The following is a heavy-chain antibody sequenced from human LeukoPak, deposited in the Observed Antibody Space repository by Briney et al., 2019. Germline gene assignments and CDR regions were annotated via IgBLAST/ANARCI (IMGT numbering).Heavy chain of an antibody. V-gene: IGHV4-31*03. Sequence: QTLSLTCTVXGGSIXSGGYYWSWIRQHPGKGLEWIGYIYYSGSTYYNPSLKSRVTISVDTSKNQFSLKLSSVTAADTAVYYCARDTRGYSYGNGGIDYWGQGTLVTVSS. CDR1: GGSIXSGGYY. J-gene: IGHJ4*02. D-gene: IGHD5-18*01. CDR3: ARDTRGYSYGNGGIDY. CDR2: IYYSGST.